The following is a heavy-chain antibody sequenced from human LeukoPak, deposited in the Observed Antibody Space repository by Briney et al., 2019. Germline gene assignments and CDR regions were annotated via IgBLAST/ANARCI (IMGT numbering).Heavy chain of an antibody. D-gene: IGHD4-17*01. Sequence: SVKASCKASGGTFSSYAISWVRQAPGQGLEWMGRIIPILGIANYAQKFQGRVTITADKSTSTAYMELSSLRSEDTAVYYCARAPHDYGDYVGAFDIWGQGTMVTVSS. CDR3: ARAPHDYGDYVGAFDI. CDR2: IIPILGIA. CDR1: GGTFSSYA. J-gene: IGHJ3*02. V-gene: IGHV1-69*04.